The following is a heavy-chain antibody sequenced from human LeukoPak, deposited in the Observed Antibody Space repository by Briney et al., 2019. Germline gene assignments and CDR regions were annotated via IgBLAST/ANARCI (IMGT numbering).Heavy chain of an antibody. Sequence: GGSLRLACAASGFRFSSYAMSWVRQAPGKGLEWVSAISGSGVSTYYADSVKGRFTVSRDNSKNTLYLQMSSLRAEDTAVYYCATPKGYYYGSGPGYFNYWGQGTLVTVSS. V-gene: IGHV3-23*01. CDR3: ATPKGYYYGSGPGYFNY. J-gene: IGHJ4*02. CDR1: GFRFSSYA. D-gene: IGHD3-10*01. CDR2: ISGSGVST.